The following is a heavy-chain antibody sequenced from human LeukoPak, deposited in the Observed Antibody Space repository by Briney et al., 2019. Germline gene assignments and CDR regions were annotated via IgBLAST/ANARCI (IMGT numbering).Heavy chain of an antibody. D-gene: IGHD4-17*01. CDR1: GFTFSSYA. CDR2: ISGSGGST. Sequence: GGSLRLSCAASGFTFSSYAMSWGRQAPGKGLEWGSAISGSGGSTYYADSVKGRFTISRDNSKNTLYLQMNSLRAEDTAVYYCAKDRSEPYGDYVFGWFDPWGQGTLVTVSS. CDR3: AKDRSEPYGDYVFGWFDP. J-gene: IGHJ5*02. V-gene: IGHV3-23*01.